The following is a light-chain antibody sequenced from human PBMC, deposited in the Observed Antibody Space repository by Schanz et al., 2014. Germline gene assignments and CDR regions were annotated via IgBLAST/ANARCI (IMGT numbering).Light chain of an antibody. J-gene: IGKJ4*01. CDR1: QSVSTN. V-gene: IGKV3-15*01. CDR2: GAS. Sequence: EIVMTQSPPTLSVSPGERATLSCRASQSVSTNLAWYQQKPGQAPRLLIYGASTRATGIPVRFSGSGSGTXXSILISSMQYAXXXXYYCQKYNNWPPLTFGGGTKVVIK. CDR3: QKYNNWPPLT.